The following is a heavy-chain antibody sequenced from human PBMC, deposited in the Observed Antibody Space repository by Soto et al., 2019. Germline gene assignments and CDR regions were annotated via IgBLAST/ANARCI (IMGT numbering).Heavy chain of an antibody. J-gene: IGHJ4*02. CDR1: GFTFNNYA. Sequence: GGSLRLSCAASGFTFNNYALSWVRQPPGKGLEWVSAISGTGSNTYYADSVKGRFTISRDNSKNTLYLRMSSLRAGATAVFFCEQMTVYGISVGYYPFDSWGQGSLVTVSS. D-gene: IGHD3-22*01. CDR3: EQMTVYGISVGYYPFDS. V-gene: IGHV3-23*01. CDR2: ISGTGSNT.